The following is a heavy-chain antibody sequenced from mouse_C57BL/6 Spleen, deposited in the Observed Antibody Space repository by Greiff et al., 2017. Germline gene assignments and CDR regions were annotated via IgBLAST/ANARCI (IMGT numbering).Heavy chain of an antibody. D-gene: IGHD1-1*01. CDR1: GYTFTSYG. CDR3: AKEDITTVVAPYYFDY. Sequence: QVQLQQSGAELARPGASVKLSCKASGYTFTSYGISWVKQRTGQGLEWIGEIYPRSGNTYYNEKIKGKATLTADKSSSTAYMELRSLTSEDSAVYFCAKEDITTVVAPYYFDYWGQGTTLTVSS. V-gene: IGHV1-81*01. CDR2: IYPRSGNT. J-gene: IGHJ2*01.